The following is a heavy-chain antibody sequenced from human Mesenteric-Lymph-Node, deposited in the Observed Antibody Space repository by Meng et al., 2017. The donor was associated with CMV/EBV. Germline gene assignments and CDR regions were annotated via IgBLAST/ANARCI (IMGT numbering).Heavy chain of an antibody. CDR3: AKGSGSPFDY. V-gene: IGHV3-74*01. CDR1: RFSFSSHW. CDR2: IHPVGTNT. Sequence: GGSLRLSCAASRFSFSSHWMHWVRQSPGKGLVWVSRIHPVGTNTIYADSVKGRFTISRDNAKNTLYLQINSLRAEDTAVYYCAKGSGSPFDYWGQGTLVTVSS. J-gene: IGHJ4*02. D-gene: IGHD1-26*01.